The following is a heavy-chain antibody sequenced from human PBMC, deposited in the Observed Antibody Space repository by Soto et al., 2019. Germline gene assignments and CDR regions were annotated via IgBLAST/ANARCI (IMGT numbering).Heavy chain of an antibody. CDR1: GGSISGYF. V-gene: IGHV4-59*01. D-gene: IGHD6-13*01. Sequence: PSETLSLTCTVSGGSISGYFWTWIRQPPGKGLEWIGYISYSGSTNFNSSLKSRVTMSIDTSKNQFSLRLTSVTAADTVVYYCARDGAATGSVYLDYWGQGTLVTVSS. CDR2: ISYSGST. J-gene: IGHJ4*02. CDR3: ARDGAATGSVYLDY.